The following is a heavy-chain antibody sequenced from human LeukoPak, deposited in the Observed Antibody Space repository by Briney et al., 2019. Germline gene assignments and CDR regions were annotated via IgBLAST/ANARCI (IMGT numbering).Heavy chain of an antibody. Sequence: PSGTLSLTCAVSGGSISSSNWWSWVRQPPGKGLEWIGEIYHSGSTNYNPSLKSRVTISVDKSKNQFSLKLSSVTAADRAVYYCAKHEGSYYDKSGYTLDFWGQGTLVTVSS. D-gene: IGHD3-22*01. CDR3: AKHEGSYYDKSGYTLDF. J-gene: IGHJ4*02. CDR2: IYHSGST. CDR1: GGSISSSNW. V-gene: IGHV4-4*02.